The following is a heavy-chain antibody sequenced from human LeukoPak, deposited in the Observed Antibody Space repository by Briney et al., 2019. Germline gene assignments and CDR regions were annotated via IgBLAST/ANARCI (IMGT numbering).Heavy chain of an antibody. D-gene: IGHD3-10*01. CDR1: GGSISSSNW. Sequence: SGTLSLTCAVSGGSISSSNWWSWVRQPPGKGLEWIGEIYHSGSTNYNPSLKSRVTISVDKSKNQFSLKPSSVTAADTAVYYCARITFPYGSGTYRAFDIWGQGTMVTVSS. CDR3: ARITFPYGSGTYRAFDI. J-gene: IGHJ3*02. V-gene: IGHV4-4*02. CDR2: IYHSGST.